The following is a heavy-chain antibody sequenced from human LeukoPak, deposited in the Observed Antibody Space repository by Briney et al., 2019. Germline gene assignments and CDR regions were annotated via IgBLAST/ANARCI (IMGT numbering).Heavy chain of an antibody. CDR3: ARDQLL. CDR2: VSPDGRTT. Sequence: GGSLRLSCAAPGFTFSSYWMHWVRQTPEKGLVWVSHVSPDGRTTTYADSVKGRFTIFRDNAKSTLYLQMNGLRAEDTAVYYCARDQLLGGQGTLVTVSS. J-gene: IGHJ4*02. V-gene: IGHV3-74*01. CDR1: GFTFSSYW. D-gene: IGHD1-1*01.